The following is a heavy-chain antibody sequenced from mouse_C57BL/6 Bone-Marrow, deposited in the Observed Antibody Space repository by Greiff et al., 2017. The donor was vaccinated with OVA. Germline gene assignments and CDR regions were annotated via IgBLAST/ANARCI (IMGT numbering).Heavy chain of an antibody. Sequence: DVQLVESGGDLVKPGGSLKLSCAASGFTFSSYGMSWVRQTPDKRLEWVATISSGGSYTYYPDSVKGRFTISRDNAKNTLYLQMSSLKSEDTAMYYCTRHENFGIWFAYWGQGTLVTVSA. J-gene: IGHJ3*01. CDR1: GFTFSSYG. CDR2: ISSGGSYT. CDR3: TRHENFGIWFAY. V-gene: IGHV5-6*01. D-gene: IGHD2-1*01.